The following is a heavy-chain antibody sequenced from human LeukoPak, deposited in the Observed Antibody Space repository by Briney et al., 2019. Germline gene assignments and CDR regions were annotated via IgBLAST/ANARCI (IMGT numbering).Heavy chain of an antibody. V-gene: IGHV3-23*01. CDR1: GFTFSTSA. Sequence: PGGSLRLSCAASGFTFSTSAMTWVRQAPGKGLERVSGISGSGATDYADSVKGRFTISRDNSKNTLYLQINSLRAEDTAVYYCAKDLNWGGRWGQGTLVTVSS. CDR2: ISGSGAT. J-gene: IGHJ4*02. CDR3: AKDLNWGGR. D-gene: IGHD7-27*01.